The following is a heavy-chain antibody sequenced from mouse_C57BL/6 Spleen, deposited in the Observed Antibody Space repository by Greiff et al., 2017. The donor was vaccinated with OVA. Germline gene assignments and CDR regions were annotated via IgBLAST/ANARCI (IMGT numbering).Heavy chain of an antibody. CDR2: IIPGSGCT. J-gene: IGHJ2*01. CDR1: GFTFTGYS. V-gene: IGHV1-9*01. D-gene: IGHD1-1*02. Sequence: QVQLQQSGAGLMKPGASLKLSCKASGFTFTGYSMAWVKQSPGQGLEWIGEIIPGSGCTYYNEKFKGQATFTADTSSNTAYMQLSGLTTEDSAICDCARRGVEGDYWGQGTTLTVSS. CDR3: ARRGVEGDY.